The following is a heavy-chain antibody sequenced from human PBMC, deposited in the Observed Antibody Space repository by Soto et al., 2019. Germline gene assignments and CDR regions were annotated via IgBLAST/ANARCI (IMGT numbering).Heavy chain of an antibody. CDR3: TTLNYGVDV. J-gene: IGHJ6*02. V-gene: IGHV3-15*01. CDR2: IKSKTDGGTA. Sequence: GWSLRLSCASSVFSFINAWMRWVRQLPGKGLEWVGHIKSKTDGGTADYAAPVKGRFTISRDDSKNTLYLQMNSLKTEDTAMFYCTTLNYGVDVWGQGTTVTVSS. CDR1: VFSFINAW.